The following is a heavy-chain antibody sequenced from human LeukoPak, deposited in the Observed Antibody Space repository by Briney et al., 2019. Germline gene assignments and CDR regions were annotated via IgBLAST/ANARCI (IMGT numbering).Heavy chain of an antibody. V-gene: IGHV1-46*01. CDR2: INHSGGST. Sequence: ASVKVSCKASGYTFTSYYMHWVRQAPGQGLEWMGIINHSGGSTSYAQKFQGRVTMTRDTSTSTVYMELSSLRSEDTAVYYCARDHLIVVVPAAPQRNWFDPWGQGTLVTVSS. J-gene: IGHJ5*02. D-gene: IGHD2-2*01. CDR1: GYTFTSYY. CDR3: ARDHLIVVVPAAPQRNWFDP.